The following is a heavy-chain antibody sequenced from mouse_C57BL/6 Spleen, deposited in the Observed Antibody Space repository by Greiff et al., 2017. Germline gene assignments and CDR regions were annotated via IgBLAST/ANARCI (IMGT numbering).Heavy chain of an antibody. D-gene: IGHD2-4*01. CDR1: GFTFSSYA. V-gene: IGHV5-9-1*02. CDR3: TSFYYDYPDY. CDR2: ISSGGDYL. Sequence: EVQRVESGEGLVKPGGSLKLSCAASGFTFSSYAMSWVRQTPEKRLEWVAYISSGGDYLYYADTVKGRFTISRDNARNTLYLQMSSLKSEDTAMYYCTSFYYDYPDYWGQGTTLTVSS. J-gene: IGHJ2*01.